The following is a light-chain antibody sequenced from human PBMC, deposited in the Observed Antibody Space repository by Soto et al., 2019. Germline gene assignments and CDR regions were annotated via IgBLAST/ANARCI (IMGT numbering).Light chain of an antibody. CDR2: DVG. CDR1: DSDVGAFNY. Sequence: QSALTQPASVSGAPGQSITISCTGTDSDVGAFNYVSWYQQYPGKAPKLMIYDVGDRPSGVSNRFSGSKSGNTASLTISGLQAEDEADYYCSSYTAYTTYVFGTGTKVTV. V-gene: IGLV2-14*01. CDR3: SSYTAYTTYV. J-gene: IGLJ1*01.